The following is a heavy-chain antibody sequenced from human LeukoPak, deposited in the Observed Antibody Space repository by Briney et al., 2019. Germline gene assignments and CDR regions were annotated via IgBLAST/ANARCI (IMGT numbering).Heavy chain of an antibody. CDR2: INPNSGGT. J-gene: IGHJ4*02. V-gene: IGHV1-2*02. CDR1: GYTFTGYY. D-gene: IGHD5-12*01. Sequence: ASVKVSCKASGYTFTGYYMHWVRQAPGQGLEWMGWINPNSGGTNYAQKFQGRVTMTRDTSISTAYMELSRLRSDDTAVYYCKRGYSGYDPRGQAAIDYWGQGTLVTVSS. CDR3: KRGYSGYDPRGQAAIDY.